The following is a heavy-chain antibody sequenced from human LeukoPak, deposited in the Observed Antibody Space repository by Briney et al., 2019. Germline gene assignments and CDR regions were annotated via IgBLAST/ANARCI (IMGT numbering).Heavy chain of an antibody. V-gene: IGHV3-23*01. Sequence: GGSLRLSCAASGFTFSSYGMSWVREAPGKGLEWVSAISGSGGSTYYADSVKGRFTISRDNSKNTLYLKMYSLRADDTAVCFCANLQGRIWLGEFNWFDPWGQGTLVTVSS. CDR3: ANLQGRIWLGEFNWFDP. D-gene: IGHD3-10*01. J-gene: IGHJ5*02. CDR2: ISGSGGST. CDR1: GFTFSSYG.